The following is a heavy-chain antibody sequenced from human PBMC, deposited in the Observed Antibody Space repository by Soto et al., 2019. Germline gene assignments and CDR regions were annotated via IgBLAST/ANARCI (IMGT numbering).Heavy chain of an antibody. Sequence: CGSIRLSCAACGLTFNIYVISGFLQAPGKGLEWVSAISGSGGSTYYADSVKGRFTISRDNSKNTLYLQMNSLRAEDTAVYYCAKGVVPGAPYYFDYWGQGTLVTVYS. CDR1: GLTFNIYV. D-gene: IGHD2-2*01. J-gene: IGHJ4*02. CDR3: AKGVVPGAPYYFDY. V-gene: IGHV3-23*01. CDR2: ISGSGGST.